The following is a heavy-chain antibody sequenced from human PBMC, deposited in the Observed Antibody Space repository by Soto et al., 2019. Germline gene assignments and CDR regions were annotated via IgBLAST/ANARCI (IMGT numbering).Heavy chain of an antibody. CDR1: GFTFSDFA. J-gene: IGHJ4*02. CDR3: AKMEGMDPWAYSFDY. Sequence: EVQVLESGGGLVQPGGSLRLSCAATGFTFSDFAMSWVGQAPGKGLEWVSRIYGGGNGPHYADSVKGRVTISRDNSKNTWYLQMNSLRAEDTAVYYCAKMEGMDPWAYSFDYWGQGTLVTVSS. V-gene: IGHV3-23*01. CDR2: IYGGGNGP. D-gene: IGHD2-2*03.